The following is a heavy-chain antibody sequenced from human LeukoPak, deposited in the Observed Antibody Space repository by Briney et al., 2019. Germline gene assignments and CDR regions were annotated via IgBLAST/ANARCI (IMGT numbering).Heavy chain of an antibody. Sequence: ASVKVSCKTSVYTFAGHHIHWVRQAPGQGLEWMGWINPSSGDTKYAQNFQDRVIMSRDTSISTAYMALSRLSSDDTAIYYCARAGHDSSGYSFRLDYWGQGTLVTVSS. V-gene: IGHV1-2*02. J-gene: IGHJ4*02. CDR3: ARAGHDSSGYSFRLDY. D-gene: IGHD3-22*01. CDR1: VYTFAGHH. CDR2: INPSSGDT.